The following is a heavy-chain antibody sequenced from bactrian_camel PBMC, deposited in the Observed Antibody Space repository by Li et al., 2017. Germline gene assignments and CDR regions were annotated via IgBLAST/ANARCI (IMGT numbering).Heavy chain of an antibody. V-gene: IGHV3S25*01. CDR3: TASVTGWEYNN. CDR2: INWSGDNT. CDR1: GDTIGRYC. D-gene: IGHD5*01. Sequence: QLVESGGGSVQVGGSLTVSCVASGDTIGRYCMGWIRQAPGKGLEWVSAINWSGDNTNYADSVKGQFTISRDNAKNTVYLQMNTLKPEDTAVYYCTASVTGWEYNNWGQGTQVTVS. J-gene: IGHJ4*01.